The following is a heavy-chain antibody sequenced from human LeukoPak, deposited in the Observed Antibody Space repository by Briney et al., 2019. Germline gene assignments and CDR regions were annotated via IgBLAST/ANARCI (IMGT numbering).Heavy chain of an antibody. Sequence: ASVKVSCKASGYTFTNYDINWVRQATGQGPEWMGWMNPNSGNTGYAQKFQGRVTLTRDTSISTAYLELSSLRSEDTAVYYCVRGYCSTTSCWYPDYWGQGTLVTVSS. J-gene: IGHJ4*02. CDR1: GYTFTNYD. V-gene: IGHV1-8*01. CDR2: MNPNSGNT. CDR3: VRGYCSTTSCWYPDY. D-gene: IGHD2-2*01.